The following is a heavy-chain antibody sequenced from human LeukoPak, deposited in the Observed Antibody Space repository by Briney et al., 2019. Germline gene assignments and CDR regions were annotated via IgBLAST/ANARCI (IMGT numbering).Heavy chain of an antibody. CDR1: GYTFTSYG. D-gene: IGHD5-24*01. Sequence: ASVKVSCKASGYTFTSYGISWVRQAPGQGLEWMGWISAYNGNTNYAQKLQGRVTMTTDTSTSRAYMELRSLRSDDTAVYYCARGVDGYSIEPFDYWGQGTLVTVSS. CDR3: ARGVDGYSIEPFDY. V-gene: IGHV1-18*01. J-gene: IGHJ4*02. CDR2: ISAYNGNT.